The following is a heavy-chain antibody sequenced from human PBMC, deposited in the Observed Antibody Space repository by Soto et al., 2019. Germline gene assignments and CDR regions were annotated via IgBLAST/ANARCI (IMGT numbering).Heavy chain of an antibody. CDR3: ARGYGSGSYYNWIGFVNRADRDYYYYYGMDV. D-gene: IGHD3-10*01. CDR1: GGSISSSSYY. J-gene: IGHJ6*02. V-gene: IGHV4-39*01. Sequence: QLQLQESGPGLVKPSETLSLTCTVSGGSISSSSYYWGWIRQPPGKGLEWIGSIYYSGSTYYNPSLKSRVTISVDTSKNQFSLKLSSVTAADTAVYYCARGYGSGSYYNWIGFVNRADRDYYYYYGMDVWGQGTTVTVSS. CDR2: IYYSGST.